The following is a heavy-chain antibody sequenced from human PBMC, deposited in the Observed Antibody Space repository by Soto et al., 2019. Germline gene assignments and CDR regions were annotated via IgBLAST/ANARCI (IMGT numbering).Heavy chain of an antibody. V-gene: IGHV4-4*02. CDR3: LRGVNWLFDY. CDR2: VYHSGST. CDR1: GYSISSGSW. D-gene: IGHD6-19*01. Sequence: SETLSLTCDVSGYSISSGSWWSWVRQPPGKGLEWIGEVYHSGSTNYNPSLKSRVTISVAKSKNQFSLKVNYVTAADTAVYYCLRGVNWLFDYWGQGALVTVSS. J-gene: IGHJ4*02.